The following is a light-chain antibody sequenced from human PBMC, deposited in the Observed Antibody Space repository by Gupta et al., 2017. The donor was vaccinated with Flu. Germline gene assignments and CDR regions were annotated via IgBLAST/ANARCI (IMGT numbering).Light chain of an antibody. CDR3: QQRRKWPRT. CDR2: DAS. J-gene: IGKJ4*02. Sequence: EIVLTQSPATLSLSPGDSATLSCRASQSVSSYLAWYQQKPGQAPRLLIYDASNRATGIPARFSGSGSGTDFTLTISRLEPEDVAVYYCQQRRKWPRTFGGGTKVEIK. V-gene: IGKV3-11*01. CDR1: QSVSSY.